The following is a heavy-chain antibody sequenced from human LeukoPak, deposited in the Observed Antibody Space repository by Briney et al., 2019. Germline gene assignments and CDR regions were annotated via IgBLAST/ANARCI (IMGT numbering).Heavy chain of an antibody. Sequence: PGGSQRLSCAASGFTFSSYAMSWVRQAPGKGLEWVSAISGSGGSTYYADSVKGRFTISRDNSKNTLYLQMNSLRAEDTAVYYCAKDPYDSSGYYYLGYFQHWGQGTLVTVSS. CDR3: AKDPYDSSGYYYLGYFQH. J-gene: IGHJ1*01. D-gene: IGHD3-22*01. V-gene: IGHV3-23*01. CDR1: GFTFSSYA. CDR2: ISGSGGST.